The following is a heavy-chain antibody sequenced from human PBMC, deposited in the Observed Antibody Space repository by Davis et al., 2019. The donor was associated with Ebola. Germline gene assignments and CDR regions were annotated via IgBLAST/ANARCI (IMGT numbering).Heavy chain of an antibody. CDR3: ARDPKYSSRFDY. D-gene: IGHD6-6*01. J-gene: IGHJ4*02. Sequence: PSETLSLTCTVYGGSLSGYYWSWIRQSPGKGLEWIGEINHSGSTNYNPSPMSRVTISLDTSKNQFSLKLSSVTAADTAVYYCARDPKYSSRFDYWGQGTLVTVSS. V-gene: IGHV4-34*01. CDR1: GGSLSGYY. CDR2: INHSGST.